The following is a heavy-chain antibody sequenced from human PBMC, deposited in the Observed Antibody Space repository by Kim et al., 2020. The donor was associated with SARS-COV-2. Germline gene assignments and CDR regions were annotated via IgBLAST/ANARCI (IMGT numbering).Heavy chain of an antibody. CDR3: ARQSNSGFDY. D-gene: IGHD4-4*01. J-gene: IGHJ4*02. Sequence: NPSLEGRVSISLDTSNSQFSLHLSSATAADTAVYYCARQSNSGFDYWGQGALVTVSS. V-gene: IGHV4-59*08.